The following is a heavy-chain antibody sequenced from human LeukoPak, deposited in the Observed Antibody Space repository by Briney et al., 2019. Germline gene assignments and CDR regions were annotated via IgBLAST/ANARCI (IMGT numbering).Heavy chain of an antibody. CDR3: ARRGPPRAAAGTNWFDP. J-gene: IGHJ5*02. D-gene: IGHD6-13*01. CDR1: GGSISSSSYY. CDR2: IYYGGST. Sequence: SETLSLTCTVSGGSISSSSYYWGWIRQPPGKGLEWIGSIYYGGSTYYNPSLKSRVTISVDTSKNQFSLKLSSVTAADTAVYYCARRGPPRAAAGTNWFDPWGQGTLVTVSS. V-gene: IGHV4-39*01.